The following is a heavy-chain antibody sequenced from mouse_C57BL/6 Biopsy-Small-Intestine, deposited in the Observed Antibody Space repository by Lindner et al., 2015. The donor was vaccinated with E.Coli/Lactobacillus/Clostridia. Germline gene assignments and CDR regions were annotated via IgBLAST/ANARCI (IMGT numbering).Heavy chain of an antibody. Sequence: VQLQESGAELVKPGASVKISCKASGYAFSSYWMNWVKQRPGKGLEWIGQIYPGDGDTNYNGKFEGKATLTADKSSSTAYMQLSSLTSEDSAVYFCARRGDYYGSSWFAYWGQGTLVTVSA. CDR2: IYPGDGDT. D-gene: IGHD1-1*01. V-gene: IGHV1-80*01. J-gene: IGHJ3*01. CDR1: GYAFSSYW. CDR3: ARRGDYYGSSWFAY.